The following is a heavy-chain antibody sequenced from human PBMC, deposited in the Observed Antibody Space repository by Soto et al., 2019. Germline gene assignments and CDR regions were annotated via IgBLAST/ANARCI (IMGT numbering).Heavy chain of an antibody. CDR2: IDPSDSYT. V-gene: IGHV5-10-1*01. J-gene: IGHJ5*02. CDR1: LYSFTSYW. CDR3: ASQYYYDSSGYPNWFEP. D-gene: IGHD3-22*01. Sequence: SLKISCKGSLYSFTSYWISWVLQMPFKFLEWMGRIDPSDSYTNYSPSFQGHVTISADKSISTAYLQWSSLKASDTAMYYCASQYYYDSSGYPNWFEPWGQGTLVTVSS.